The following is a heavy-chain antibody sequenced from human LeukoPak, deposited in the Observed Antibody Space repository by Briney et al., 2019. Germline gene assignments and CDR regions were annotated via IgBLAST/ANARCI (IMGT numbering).Heavy chain of an antibody. Sequence: SVKVSCKASGGTFSSYAISWARQAPGQGLEWMGRIIPILGIANYAQKFQGRVRITADKSTSTAYMELRSLRSEDTAVYYCARDYHYYDSSGYYEGRYFDYWGQGTLVTVSS. D-gene: IGHD3-22*01. J-gene: IGHJ4*02. CDR2: IIPILGIA. CDR1: GGTFSSYA. CDR3: ARDYHYYDSSGYYEGRYFDY. V-gene: IGHV1-69*04.